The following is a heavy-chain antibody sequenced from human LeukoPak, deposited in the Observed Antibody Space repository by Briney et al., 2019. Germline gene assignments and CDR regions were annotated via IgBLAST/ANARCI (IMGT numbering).Heavy chain of an antibody. CDR2: IYSGGST. D-gene: IGHD1-26*01. Sequence: GGSLRLSCAASGFTVSSNYMSWVRQAPGKGLEWVSVIYSGGSTYYADSVKGRFTISRDNARNSLSLQMDSLRAEDTAVYYCAREGGNRLVIYFDFWGQGTLVTVSS. CDR1: GFTVSSNY. J-gene: IGHJ4*02. CDR3: AREGGNRLVIYFDF. V-gene: IGHV3-53*01.